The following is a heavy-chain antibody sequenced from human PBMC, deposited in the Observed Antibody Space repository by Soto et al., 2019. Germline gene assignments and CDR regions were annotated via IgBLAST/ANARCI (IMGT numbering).Heavy chain of an antibody. CDR1: GGSISDGAYY. J-gene: IGHJ4*02. V-gene: IGHV4-30-4*01. CDR3: ASGLSGDKVDQ. D-gene: IGHD2-21*01. CDR2: IYNSGNT. Sequence: QVQLQESGPGLVKPSQTLSLTCTVSGGSISDGAYYWSWIRQPPGKGLEWIGHIYNSGNTYNNPSLKSRLTISVDPSKNQFSLNLNSVTAADTAVYYCASGLSGDKVDQWGQGTLVTVSS.